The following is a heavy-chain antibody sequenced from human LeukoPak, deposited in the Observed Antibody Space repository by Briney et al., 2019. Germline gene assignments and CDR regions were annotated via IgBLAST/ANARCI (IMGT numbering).Heavy chain of an antibody. CDR1: GGSISKSSYY. J-gene: IGHJ3*02. Sequence: SETPSLTCTVSGGSISKSSYYWGWIRQPPGKGLEWIGSIYYSGSAYYNPSLKSRVTISVDTSKSQFSLKLSSVTAADTAMYYCASQWYYYDSSGLDAFDIWGQGTMVTVSS. V-gene: IGHV4-39*01. D-gene: IGHD3-22*01. CDR2: IYYSGSA. CDR3: ASQWYYYDSSGLDAFDI.